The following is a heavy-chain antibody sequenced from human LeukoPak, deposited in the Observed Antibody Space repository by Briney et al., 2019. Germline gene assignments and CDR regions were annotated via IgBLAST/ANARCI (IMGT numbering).Heavy chain of an antibody. CDR1: GFTFSSYG. D-gene: IGHD3-22*01. J-gene: IGHJ4*02. CDR2: ISYDGSNK. Sequence: GGSLRLSCAASGFTFSSYGMHWVRQAPGKGLEWVAVISYDGSNKYYADSVKGRFTISRDNSKNTLYLQMNSLRAEDTAVYYCAKDFTMIVGPPSPDYYFDYWGQGTLVTVSS. V-gene: IGHV3-30*18. CDR3: AKDFTMIVGPPSPDYYFDY.